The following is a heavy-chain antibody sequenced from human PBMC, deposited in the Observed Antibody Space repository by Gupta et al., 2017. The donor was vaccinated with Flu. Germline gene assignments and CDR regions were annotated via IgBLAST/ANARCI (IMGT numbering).Heavy chain of an antibody. V-gene: IGHV1-2*02. Sequence: QVQLVQSGAEVKMPGASVKVSCQASGYTLTGYRMHWVRQAPGQGLEWMGWISPNNGDKKLAQEFQGRVTMTRDTSISTAYMELSSLRSDDTAVYYCARGRGVITVTYFDYWGQGTLVTVSS. CDR1: GYTLTGYR. D-gene: IGHD4-17*01. J-gene: IGHJ4*02. CDR2: ISPNNGDK. CDR3: ARGRGVITVTYFDY.